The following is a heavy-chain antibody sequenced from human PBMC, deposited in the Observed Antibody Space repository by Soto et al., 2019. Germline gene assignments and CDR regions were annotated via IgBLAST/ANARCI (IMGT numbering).Heavy chain of an antibody. CDR3: ARGSRYTVGTRIIGYYYYMDV. Sequence: GGSLRLSCAASGFTFSSYGMHWVRQAPGKGLEWVAVIWYDGSNKYYADSVKGRFTISRDNSKNTLYLQVNSLRAEDTAVYYCARGSRYTVGTRIIGYYYYMDVWGKGTTVTVSS. CDR1: GFTFSSYG. D-gene: IGHD3-16*01. CDR2: IWYDGSNK. V-gene: IGHV3-33*01. J-gene: IGHJ6*03.